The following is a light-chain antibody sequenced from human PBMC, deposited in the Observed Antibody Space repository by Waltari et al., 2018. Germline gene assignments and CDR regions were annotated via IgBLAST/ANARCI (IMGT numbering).Light chain of an antibody. V-gene: IGLV4-69*01. CDR1: SGHTNNI. Sequence: QLVLTQSPSASAPLGASVKLTCTLSSGHTNNIIAWHQQQPKKGPRYLMKVNSDGSHNKGDKIPERFPGSSSGAGRYLPISSLQSEDEADYYCQTGGHGTWVFGGGTKLTVL. J-gene: IGLJ3*02. CDR2: VNSDGSH. CDR3: QTGGHGTWV.